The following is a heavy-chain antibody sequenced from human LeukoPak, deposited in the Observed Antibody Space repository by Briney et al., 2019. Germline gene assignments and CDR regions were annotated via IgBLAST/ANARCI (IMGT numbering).Heavy chain of an antibody. Sequence: GGSLRLSCAASGFTFSTYSMNWVRQAPGKGLEWVSSISTGSSYIYYADSVKGRFTISRDNAKNSLYLQMNSLRAEDTAVYYCARLAGSGWSDYWGQGTLVTVSS. CDR2: ISTGSSYI. V-gene: IGHV3-21*01. CDR3: ARLAGSGWSDY. CDR1: GFTFSTYS. D-gene: IGHD6-19*01. J-gene: IGHJ4*02.